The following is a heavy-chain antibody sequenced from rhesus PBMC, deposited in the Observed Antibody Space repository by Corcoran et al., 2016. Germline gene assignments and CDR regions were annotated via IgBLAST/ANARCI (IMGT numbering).Heavy chain of an antibody. D-gene: IGHD3-3*01. Sequence: EVQLVESGGGLVQPGGSLRLSCAASGFTFRSYGMSWVRQGPGKGLGWGSYCSQGGVRTNYADAVKGRFTISRDNSKNTLSLQMNSLRAEDTAVYYCASYYRWGQGVLVTVSS. V-gene: IGHV3S5*01. J-gene: IGHJ4*01. CDR2: CSQGGVRT. CDR1: GFTFRSYG. CDR3: ASYYR.